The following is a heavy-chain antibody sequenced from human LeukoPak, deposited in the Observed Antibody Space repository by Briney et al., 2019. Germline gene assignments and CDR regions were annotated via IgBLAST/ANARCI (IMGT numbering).Heavy chain of an antibody. CDR1: GFTFSSFG. V-gene: IGHV3-48*04. D-gene: IGHD5/OR15-5a*01. CDR3: ARSLSTDFDY. J-gene: IGHJ4*02. Sequence: GGSLGLSCAASGFTFSSFGMNWVRQAPGKGLGWISYISTSSLNTIHYADSVKGRFTISRDNAKNSLFLQMNSLRAEDTAVYYCARSLSTDFDYWGQGILVTVSS. CDR2: ISTSSLNTI.